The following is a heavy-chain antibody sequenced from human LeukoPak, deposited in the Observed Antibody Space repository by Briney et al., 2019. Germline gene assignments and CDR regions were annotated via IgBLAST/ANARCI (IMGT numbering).Heavy chain of an antibody. CDR1: GGTFSSYA. D-gene: IGHD6-19*01. J-gene: IGHJ4*02. CDR2: TNPNSGGT. V-gene: IGHV1-8*02. CDR3: ARGRTPKVAGLEGY. Sequence: ASVKVSCKASGGTFSSYAISWVRQAPGQGLEWMGGTNPNSGGTNYAQKFQGRVTMTRNTSISTAYMELSSLRSEDTAMYYCARGRTPKVAGLEGYWGQGTQVTVSS.